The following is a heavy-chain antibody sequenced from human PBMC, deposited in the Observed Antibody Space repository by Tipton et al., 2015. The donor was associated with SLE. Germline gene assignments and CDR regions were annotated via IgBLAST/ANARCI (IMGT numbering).Heavy chain of an antibody. Sequence: TLSLTCAVSGESFSDSYWNWIRQPPGKGLEWIGEINPSGSTNYNPSLESRVSISVDTSTNQFSLKLKSVTAADTAVYYCARDRTVTHDAFDIWGQGTMVTVSS. V-gene: IGHV4-34*01. D-gene: IGHD4-17*01. CDR3: ARDRTVTHDAFDI. CDR1: GESFSDSY. J-gene: IGHJ3*02. CDR2: INPSGST.